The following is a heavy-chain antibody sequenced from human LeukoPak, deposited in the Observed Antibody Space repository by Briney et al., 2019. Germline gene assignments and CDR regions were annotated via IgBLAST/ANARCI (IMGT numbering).Heavy chain of an antibody. CDR1: GFTFSSYA. CDR2: ISGSGGTT. V-gene: IGHV3-23*01. J-gene: IGHJ4*02. CDR3: AKGNYYFDY. Sequence: AGGSLRLSCAASGFTFSSYAMSWVRQAPGKGLEWVSTISGSGGTTYYADSVKGRFAISRDNSKNTLYLQMNSLRAEDSALYYCAKGNYYFDYWGQGTLVTVSS.